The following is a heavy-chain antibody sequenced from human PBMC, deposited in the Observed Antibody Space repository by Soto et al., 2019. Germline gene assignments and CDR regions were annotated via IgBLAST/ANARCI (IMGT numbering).Heavy chain of an antibody. CDR2: IYYSGST. Sequence: SETLSLTCTVSGGSISSSSYYWGWIRQPPGKGLEWIGSIYYSGSTNYNPSLKSRVTISVDTSKNQFSLKLSSVTAADTAVYYCARARIVVVPAARYNWFDPWGQGTLVTVSS. CDR1: GGSISSSSYY. D-gene: IGHD2-2*01. J-gene: IGHJ5*02. V-gene: IGHV4-39*07. CDR3: ARARIVVVPAARYNWFDP.